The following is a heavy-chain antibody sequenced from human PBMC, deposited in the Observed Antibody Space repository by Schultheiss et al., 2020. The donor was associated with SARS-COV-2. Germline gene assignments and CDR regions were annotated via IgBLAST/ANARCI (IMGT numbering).Heavy chain of an antibody. Sequence: GGSLRLSCAASGFAFSSFWMSWVRQAPGKGLEWVANIKHDGSEKYFVDSVKGRFTIARDNAKNSVNLQMNSLRAEETALYYCARSLLYGSNCFFDFWCQGTLITVVS. V-gene: IGHV3-7*03. CDR3: ARSLLYGSNCFFDF. J-gene: IGHJ4*02. D-gene: IGHD4-23*01. CDR1: GFAFSSFW. CDR2: IKHDGSEK.